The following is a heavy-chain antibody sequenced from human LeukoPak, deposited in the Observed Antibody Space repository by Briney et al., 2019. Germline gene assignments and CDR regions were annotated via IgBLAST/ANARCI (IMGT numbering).Heavy chain of an antibody. J-gene: IGHJ4*02. CDR2: ISYDGSNK. CDR3: ARVKMGATIS. Sequence: GGSLRLSCAASGFTFSSYAMHWVRQAPGKGLEWVAVISYDGSNKYYADSVKGRFTISRDNSKNSLYLQMNSLRAEDTAVYYCARVKMGATISWGQGTLVTVSS. D-gene: IGHD1-26*01. V-gene: IGHV3-30-3*01. CDR1: GFTFSSYA.